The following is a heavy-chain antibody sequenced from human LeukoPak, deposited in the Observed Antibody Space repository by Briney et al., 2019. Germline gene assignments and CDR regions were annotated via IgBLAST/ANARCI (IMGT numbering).Heavy chain of an antibody. CDR3: ARPGGYGDYWYFDL. V-gene: IGHV4-4*09. Sequence: SSETLSLTCTVSGGSISSYYWSWIRQPPGKGLEGIEYIYTSGSTNYNPSLKSRVTISVDTSKNQFSLKLSSVTAADTAVYYCARPGGYGDYWYFDLWGRGTLVTVSS. CDR1: GGSISSYY. J-gene: IGHJ2*01. D-gene: IGHD4-17*01. CDR2: IYTSGST.